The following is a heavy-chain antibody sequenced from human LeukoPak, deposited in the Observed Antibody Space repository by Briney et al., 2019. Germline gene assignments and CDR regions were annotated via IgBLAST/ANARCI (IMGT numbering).Heavy chain of an antibody. J-gene: IGHJ6*02. V-gene: IGHV3-9*01. Sequence: GGSLRLSCVGSGFTFSNYAMHWVRQVPGKGLEWVSGISWNSGSIGYADSVKGRFTISRDNAKNSLYLQMNSLRAEDTAFYYCAKEDRGYIYGYRYFYYGMDVWGQGTPATVSS. CDR3: AKEDRGYIYGYRYFYYGMDV. D-gene: IGHD5-18*01. CDR2: ISWNSGSI. CDR1: GFTFSNYA.